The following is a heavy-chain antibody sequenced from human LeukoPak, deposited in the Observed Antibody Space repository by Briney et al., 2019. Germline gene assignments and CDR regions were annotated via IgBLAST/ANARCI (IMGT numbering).Heavy chain of an antibody. J-gene: IGHJ4*02. CDR3: ASIHYYGSGSYNDVDY. CDR2: INSDGSST. CDR1: GFTFSSYW. Sequence: PGGSLRLSCAASGFTFSSYWMHWVRQAPGKGLVWVSRINSDGSSTSYADSVKGRFTISRDNAKNTLYLQMNSLRAEDTAVHYCASIHYYGSGSYNDVDYWGQGTLVTVSS. D-gene: IGHD3-10*01. V-gene: IGHV3-74*01.